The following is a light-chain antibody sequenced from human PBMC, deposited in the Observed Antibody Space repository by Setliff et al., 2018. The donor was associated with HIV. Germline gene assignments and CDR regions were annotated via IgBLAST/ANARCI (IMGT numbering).Light chain of an antibody. V-gene: IGLV2-14*02. CDR3: SSYTRTSTF. Sequence: QSVLTQPASVSGSPGQSITISCTGTSSDAGSYNLVSWYQQHPGKAPKVMIYEVTKRPSGVSNRFSGSKSGNAASLTISGLQAEDEADYYCSSYTRTSTFVGGGTKVTVL. CDR2: EVT. CDR1: SSDAGSYNL. J-gene: IGLJ2*01.